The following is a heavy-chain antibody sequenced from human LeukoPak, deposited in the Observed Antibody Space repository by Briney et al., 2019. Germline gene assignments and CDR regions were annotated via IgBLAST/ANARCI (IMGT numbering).Heavy chain of an antibody. Sequence: GGSLRLSCAASGFTFSSYAMSWVRQAPGKGLEWVSYISGSSSTIHYADSVKGRFTISRDNAKNSLYLQMNSLRAEDTAVYYCARDRPGSMDVWGQGTTVTVSS. CDR1: GFTFSSYA. J-gene: IGHJ6*02. D-gene: IGHD3-10*01. V-gene: IGHV3-48*01. CDR2: ISGSSSTI. CDR3: ARDRPGSMDV.